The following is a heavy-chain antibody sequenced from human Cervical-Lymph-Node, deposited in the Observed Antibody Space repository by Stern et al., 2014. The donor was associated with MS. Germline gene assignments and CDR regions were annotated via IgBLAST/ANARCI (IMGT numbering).Heavy chain of an antibody. CDR1: GFTFSSYG. V-gene: IGHV3-30*18. CDR3: AKETIKFFGELLRCGMDV. D-gene: IGHD3-10*01. CDR2: ISYDGSNK. J-gene: IGHJ6*02. Sequence: VQLVESGGGVVQPGRSLRLSCAASGFTFSSYGMHWVRQAPGKGLEWVAGISYDGSNKYYADSVKGRVTISRDHSQNTLNLPMNSLRAKDKAVFYCAKETIKFFGELLRCGMDVWGQGTTVTVSS.